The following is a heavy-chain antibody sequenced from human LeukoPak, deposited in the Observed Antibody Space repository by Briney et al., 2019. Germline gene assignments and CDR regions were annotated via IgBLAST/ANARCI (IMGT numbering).Heavy chain of an antibody. CDR2: INPNSGGT. Sequence: ASVKVSCKVSGYTLTELSMHRVRQAPGQGIEWMAWINPNSGGTNYAQKFQGRVSMTRDTSITTAYMELSRLRSDDTDIYYCARALRSDQMIPGVYWGQGALVTVSS. CDR3: ARALRSDQMIPGVY. J-gene: IGHJ4*02. CDR1: GYTLTELS. V-gene: IGHV1-2*02. D-gene: IGHD3-16*01.